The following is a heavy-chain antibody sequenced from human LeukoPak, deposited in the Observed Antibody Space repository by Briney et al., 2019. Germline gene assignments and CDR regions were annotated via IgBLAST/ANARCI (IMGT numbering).Heavy chain of an antibody. CDR2: INSDGSIT. Sequence: GGSLRLSCAASGFTFSSYSMNWVRQAPGKGLVWVSHINSDGSITSYADSVKGRFTISRDNAKNTLYLQMNSLRAEDTAVYYCARDAVDTANAVWGQGTTVTVSS. V-gene: IGHV3-74*01. J-gene: IGHJ6*02. D-gene: IGHD5-18*01. CDR1: GFTFSSYS. CDR3: ARDAVDTANAV.